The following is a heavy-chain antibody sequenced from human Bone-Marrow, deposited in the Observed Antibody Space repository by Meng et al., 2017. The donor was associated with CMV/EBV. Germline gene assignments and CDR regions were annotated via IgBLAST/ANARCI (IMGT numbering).Heavy chain of an antibody. CDR1: GGSFSGYY. D-gene: IGHD6-19*01. V-gene: IGHV4-34*01. Sequence: SETLSLTCAVYGGSFSGYYWSWIRQPPGKGLEWIGEINRGGSANYSPSLKSRVTISVDTSKNQFSLKLSSVTAADTAVYYCARGGAVAGREADWGQGTLVTFSS. J-gene: IGHJ4*02. CDR3: ARGGAVAGREAD. CDR2: INRGGSA.